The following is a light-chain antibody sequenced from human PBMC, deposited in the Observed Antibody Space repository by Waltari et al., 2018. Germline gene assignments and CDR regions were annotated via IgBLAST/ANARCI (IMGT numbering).Light chain of an antibody. Sequence: EVVMTQSPATLSLSPGERVTLSCRASQNINNNLAWYQQKPGQAPRLLIYGASTRAAGSPARFSGSGSGTEFTLTISSLQSEDFAVYYYQQYNNWPPWTFGQGTKVEIK. V-gene: IGKV3-15*01. J-gene: IGKJ1*01. CDR2: GAS. CDR1: QNINNN. CDR3: QQYNNWPPWT.